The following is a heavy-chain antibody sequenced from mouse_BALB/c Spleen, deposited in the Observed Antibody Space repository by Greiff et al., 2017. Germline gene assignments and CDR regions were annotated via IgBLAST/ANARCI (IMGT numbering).Heavy chain of an antibody. CDR1: GDSITSGY. J-gene: IGHJ4*01. CDR3: ARIISPLGRDYAMDY. Sequence: VQLQQSGPSLVKPSQTLSLTCSVTGDSITSGYWNWIRKFPGNKLEYMGYISYSGSTYYNPSLKSRISITRDTSKNQYYLQLNSVTTEDTATYYCARIISPLGRDYAMDYWGQGTSVTVSS. V-gene: IGHV3-8*02. CDR2: ISYSGST. D-gene: IGHD4-1*01.